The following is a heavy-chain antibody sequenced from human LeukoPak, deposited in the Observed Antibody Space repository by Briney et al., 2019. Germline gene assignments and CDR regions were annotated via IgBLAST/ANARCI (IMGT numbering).Heavy chain of an antibody. CDR1: GYNFPSYT. J-gene: IGHJ4*02. CDR2: INGDKGNT. D-gene: IGHD3-10*01. CDR3: ARSSSGTYHY. Sequence: GASVKVSRKTSGYNFPSYTMHWLRQAPGQSPEWMGSINGDKGNTRYSEKFQDRVTFTRNTSASSAYMELSSLRFEDTAVYYCARSSSGTYHYWGQGTLVTVSS. V-gene: IGHV1-3*01.